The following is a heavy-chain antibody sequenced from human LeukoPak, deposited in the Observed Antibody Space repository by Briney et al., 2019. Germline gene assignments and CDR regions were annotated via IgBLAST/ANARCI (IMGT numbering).Heavy chain of an antibody. D-gene: IGHD6-13*01. CDR1: GYTFTSYD. CDR3: AREHDGIVAAGTSYYMDV. Sequence: ASVKVSCKASGYTFTSYDTNWVRQATGQGLEWMGWMNPNSGNTGYAQKFQGRVTITRNTSISTAYMELSSLRSEDTAVYYCAREHDGIVAAGTSYYMDVWGKGTTVTVSS. V-gene: IGHV1-8*03. J-gene: IGHJ6*03. CDR2: MNPNSGNT.